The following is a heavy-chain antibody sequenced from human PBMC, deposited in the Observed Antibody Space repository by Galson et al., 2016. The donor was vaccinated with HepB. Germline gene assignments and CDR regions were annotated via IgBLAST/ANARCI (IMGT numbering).Heavy chain of an antibody. J-gene: IGHJ5*02. V-gene: IGHV3-23*01. D-gene: IGHD3-3*01. CDR3: AKDTRSGFYVRWFDP. CDR1: GFTFSNYA. CDR2: INGSGSSP. Sequence: SLRLSCAASGFTFSNYAMSWVRQAPGKGLEWVAAINGSGSSPYYADSVKGRFTISRDNSKNTLYLQMNSLGVEDTALYYCAKDTRSGFYVRWFDPWGQGTLVTVSS.